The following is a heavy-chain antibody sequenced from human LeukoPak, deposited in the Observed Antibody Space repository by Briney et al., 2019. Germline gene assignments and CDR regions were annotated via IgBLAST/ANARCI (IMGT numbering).Heavy chain of an antibody. CDR2: MNPNSGNT. Sequence: ASVKVSCKASGYTFTSYDINWVRQATGQGLEWMGWMNPNSGNTGYAQKFQGRVTITRSTSISTAYMELSSLRSEDTAVYYCAVPYSSGWSAFDIWGQGTMVIVSS. CDR3: AVPYSSGWSAFDI. D-gene: IGHD6-19*01. V-gene: IGHV1-8*03. J-gene: IGHJ3*02. CDR1: GYTFTSYD.